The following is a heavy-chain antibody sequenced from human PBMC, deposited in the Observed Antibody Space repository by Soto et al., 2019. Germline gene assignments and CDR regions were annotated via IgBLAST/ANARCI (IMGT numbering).Heavy chain of an antibody. V-gene: IGHV4-34*01. Sequence: SETLSLTCAVYGGSFSGYYWSWIRQPPGKGLEWIGEINHSGSTNYNPSLKSRVTISVDTSKNQFSLKLSSVTAADTAVYYCARGLPPGPKDFDYWGQGTLVTVSS. J-gene: IGHJ4*02. CDR3: ARGLPPGPKDFDY. CDR1: GGSFSGYY. CDR2: INHSGST.